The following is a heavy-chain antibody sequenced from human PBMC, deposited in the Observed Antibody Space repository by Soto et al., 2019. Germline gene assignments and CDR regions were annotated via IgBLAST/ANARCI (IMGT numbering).Heavy chain of an antibody. CDR2: ISWEGGSR. CDR3: AVGATSGYFSFFQH. D-gene: IGHD3-22*01. CDR1: GFTFYYYT. J-gene: IGHJ1*01. V-gene: IGHV3-43*01. Sequence: EVQLVESGGVVVQPGGSLRLSCAAFGFTFYYYTMHWVRPAPGKGLVWVSLISWEGGSRYYADSVQGRFTISRDNSKNSLYLQMNSLGTEDTALYYCAVGATSGYFSFFQHWGQGTLVTVSS.